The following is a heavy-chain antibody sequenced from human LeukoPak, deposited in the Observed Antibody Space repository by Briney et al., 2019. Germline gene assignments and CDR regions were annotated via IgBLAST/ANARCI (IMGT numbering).Heavy chain of an antibody. J-gene: IGHJ4*02. V-gene: IGHV1-69*01. CDR1: GGTFSSYA. CDR2: IIPIFGTA. Sequence: SSVKVSCKASGGTFSSYAISWVRQAPGQGLEWMGGIIPIFGTANYAQKFQGRVTITADESTSTAYMELSSLRSEDTAVYYCATGEKYDILTGADYWGQGTLVTVSS. D-gene: IGHD3-9*01. CDR3: ATGEKYDILTGADY.